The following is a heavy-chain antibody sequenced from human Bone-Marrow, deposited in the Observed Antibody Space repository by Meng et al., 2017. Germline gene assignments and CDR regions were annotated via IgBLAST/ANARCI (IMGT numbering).Heavy chain of an antibody. Sequence: GGSLRLSCKGSGYSFTSYWIGWVRQMPGKGLEWMGIIYPGVSDTRYSPSFQGQVTISADKSISTAYLQWSSLKASDTAMYYCARRGRGIAVAGMVRNWFDPWGQGTLVTVSS. CDR3: ARRGRGIAVAGMVRNWFDP. CDR2: IYPGVSDT. D-gene: IGHD6-19*01. CDR1: GYSFTSYW. J-gene: IGHJ5*02. V-gene: IGHV5-51*01.